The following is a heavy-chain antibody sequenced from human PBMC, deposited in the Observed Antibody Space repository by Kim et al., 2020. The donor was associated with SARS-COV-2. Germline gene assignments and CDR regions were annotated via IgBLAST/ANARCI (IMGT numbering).Heavy chain of an antibody. Sequence: GGSLRLSCAASGFTFSTYAMHRVLQAPGKRLEWVAVLSDDGSNKYYADSVKGRFTISRDNSKNTLYLQMNSLRAEDTSLYYCAKGAFSYGTIDYWGQGTLVTVSS. V-gene: IGHV3-30*18. CDR1: GFTFSTYA. D-gene: IGHD5-18*01. CDR2: LSDDGSNK. J-gene: IGHJ4*02. CDR3: AKGAFSYGTIDY.